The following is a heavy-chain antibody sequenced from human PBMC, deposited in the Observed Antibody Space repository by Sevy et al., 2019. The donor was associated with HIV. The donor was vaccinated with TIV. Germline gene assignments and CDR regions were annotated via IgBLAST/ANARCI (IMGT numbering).Heavy chain of an antibody. CDR2: IYHTGIT. Sequence: SETLSLTCTVSGGSISNYYWSWIRQPPGKGLEWIGYIYHTGITKNNPSLKSRVTLSVDTSKNQFSLKLSSVTAADTAVYYCARVPPYYDILAGYSYGMDVWGQGTTVTVSS. CDR3: ARVPPYYDILAGYSYGMDV. J-gene: IGHJ6*02. D-gene: IGHD3-9*01. CDR1: GGSISNYY. V-gene: IGHV4-59*01.